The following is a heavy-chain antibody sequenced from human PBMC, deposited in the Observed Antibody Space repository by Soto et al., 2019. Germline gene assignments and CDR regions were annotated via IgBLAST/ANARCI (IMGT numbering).Heavy chain of an antibody. V-gene: IGHV1-69*13. Sequence: SVKVSCKASGGTFSSYAISWVRQAPGQGLEWMGGIIPIFGTANYAQKFQGRVTITADESTSTAYMELSSLRSEDTAVYYCARGSRITTVEPPRDYSYYCGMDVWGKGTRVTVAS. CDR3: ARGSRITTVEPPRDYSYYCGMDV. CDR1: GGTFSSYA. J-gene: IGHJ6*04. D-gene: IGHD4-17*01. CDR2: IIPIFGTA.